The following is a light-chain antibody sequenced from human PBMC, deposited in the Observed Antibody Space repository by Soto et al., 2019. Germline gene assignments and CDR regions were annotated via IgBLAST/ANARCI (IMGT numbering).Light chain of an antibody. Sequence: DIQMTQSPSTLSASVGDRVTITCRASQSIRSLLAWYQQKPGKAPKVLIYDASSLGSGVPSRFSGSGSGTEFTLTISSLQPDDFATYYCQQYNSYPCAFGQGTKVDI. J-gene: IGKJ1*01. CDR1: QSIRSL. CDR3: QQYNSYPCA. CDR2: DAS. V-gene: IGKV1-5*01.